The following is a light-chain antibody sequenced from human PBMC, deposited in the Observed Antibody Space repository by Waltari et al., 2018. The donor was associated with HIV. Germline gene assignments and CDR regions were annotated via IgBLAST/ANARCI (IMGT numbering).Light chain of an antibody. CDR2: RTN. CDR1: SSNIGSTY. J-gene: IGLJ3*02. V-gene: IGLV1-47*01. Sequence: QSVLTQPPSASGTPGQRVTISCSGSSSNIGSTYVYWYQQLPGTAPKLLIYRTNQRPSGVPARFSGSKSGTSASLAITGLRSEDEADYYCAAWDDGLSGPVFGGGTKLTVL. CDR3: AAWDDGLSGPV.